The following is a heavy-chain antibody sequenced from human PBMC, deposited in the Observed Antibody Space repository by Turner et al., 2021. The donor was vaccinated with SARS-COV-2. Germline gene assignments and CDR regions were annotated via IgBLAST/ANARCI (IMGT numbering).Heavy chain of an antibody. CDR2: IYSGGST. D-gene: IGHD3-10*01. Sequence: EVQLVESEGGLFQPGGSLRLSCAASGFTVSSNYMSWVRQAQGKGMELVSVIYSGGSTFYADYVKGRFTISRDNCKNTLYLQMHSMRAEDTAVYYCAREVSGSSNTGVYFDYWGQGTLVTVSS. CDR1: GFTVSSNY. V-gene: IGHV3-66*01. J-gene: IGHJ4*02. CDR3: AREVSGSSNTGVYFDY.